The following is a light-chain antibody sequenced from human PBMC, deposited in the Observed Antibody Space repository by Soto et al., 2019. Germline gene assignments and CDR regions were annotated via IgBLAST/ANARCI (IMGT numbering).Light chain of an antibody. J-gene: IGKJ3*01. CDR3: QQYGSSPLT. Sequence: EILMTQSPDTLSVSPGESATLSCRASQRFYSNLACYQQRPGQAPRLLIYGASSRATGIPDRFSGSGSGTDFTLTISRLEPEDFAVYYCQQYGSSPLTFGPGTKVDIK. CDR2: GAS. CDR1: QRFYSN. V-gene: IGKV3-20*01.